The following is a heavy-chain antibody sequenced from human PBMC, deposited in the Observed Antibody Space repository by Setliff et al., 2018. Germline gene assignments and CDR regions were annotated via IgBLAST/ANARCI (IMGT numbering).Heavy chain of an antibody. J-gene: IGHJ4*02. V-gene: IGHV3-48*01. CDR1: GFTFSSYS. CDR2: IRNDGATT. D-gene: IGHD2-21*01. CDR3: VRDLHCGFDY. Sequence: GGSLRLSCAASGFTFSSYSLNGVRQAPGKGLEWLSNIRNDGATTSYADSVKGRFTISRDNVKNSLFLQMNSLRAEDTAVYYCVRDLHCGFDYWGLGTLVTVSS.